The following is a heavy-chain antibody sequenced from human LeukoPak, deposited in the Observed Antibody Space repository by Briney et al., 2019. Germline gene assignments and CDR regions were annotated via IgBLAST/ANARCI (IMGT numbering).Heavy chain of an antibody. Sequence: SETLSLTCAVYGGSFSGYYWSWIRQPPGKGLEWIGEINHSGSTNYNPSLKSRVTISVDTSKNQFSLKLSSVTAADTAVYYCARHLKVADINWFDPWGQGTLVTVSS. V-gene: IGHV4-34*01. J-gene: IGHJ5*02. CDR2: INHSGST. D-gene: IGHD6-19*01. CDR3: ARHLKVADINWFDP. CDR1: GGSFSGYY.